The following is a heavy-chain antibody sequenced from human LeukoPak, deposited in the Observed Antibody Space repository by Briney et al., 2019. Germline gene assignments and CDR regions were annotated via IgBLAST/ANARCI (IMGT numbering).Heavy chain of an antibody. J-gene: IGHJ6*02. CDR3: ARQYSSGWSYYYGLDV. D-gene: IGHD6-19*01. V-gene: IGHV6-1*01. CDR2: TYYRSKWHN. Sequence: SQTLPLTCAISGDSVSSNSAAWNWIRQSPSRGLEWLGRTYYRSKWHNDYAVSVESRIIINPDTSKNQVSLQFNSVTPEDTAVYYCARQYSSGWSYYYGLDVWGQGTTVTVSS. CDR1: GDSVSSNSAA.